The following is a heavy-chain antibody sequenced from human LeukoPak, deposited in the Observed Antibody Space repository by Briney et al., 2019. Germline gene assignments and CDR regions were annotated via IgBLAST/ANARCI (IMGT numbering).Heavy chain of an antibody. Sequence: PSETLSLTCTVSGGSISSGSYYWSWIRQPAGKGLEWIGRIYTSGSTNYNPSLKSRVTISVDTSKNQFSLKLSSVTAADTAVYYCARHASGQWRAFDIWGQGTMVTVSS. CDR3: ARHASGQWRAFDI. CDR1: GGSISSGSYY. D-gene: IGHD6-19*01. CDR2: IYTSGST. V-gene: IGHV4-61*02. J-gene: IGHJ3*02.